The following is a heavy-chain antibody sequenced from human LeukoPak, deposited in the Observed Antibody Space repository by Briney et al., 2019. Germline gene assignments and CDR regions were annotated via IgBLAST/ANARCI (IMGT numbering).Heavy chain of an antibody. D-gene: IGHD3-10*01. Sequence: SSETLSLTCTVSGYSISNGYYWGWIRQSPGKGLEWIASIYHSGNSYYNPSLKSRIAISIDTSKNQFSLKLNSVTAADTAVYYCASNLYASGGYFAYWGQGILVTVSS. CDR2: IYHSGNS. CDR3: ASNLYASGGYFAY. J-gene: IGHJ4*02. CDR1: GYSISNGYY. V-gene: IGHV4-38-2*02.